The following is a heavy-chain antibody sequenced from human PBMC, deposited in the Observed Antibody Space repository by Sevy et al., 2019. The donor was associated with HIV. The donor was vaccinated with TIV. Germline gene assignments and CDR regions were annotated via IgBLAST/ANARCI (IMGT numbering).Heavy chain of an antibody. J-gene: IGHJ6*02. CDR2: FYTGDSDT. CDR1: GYSFTSYW. Sequence: GESLKIPCKGSGYSFTSYWIGWVRQMPGKGLEWMGIFYTGDSDTRFSPSFQGQVTIPADKSISTAYLQWSSLKASDTAMYYCARAGTHEEHYYYDGMDVWGQGTTVTVSS. V-gene: IGHV5-51*01. D-gene: IGHD3-10*01. CDR3: ARAGTHEEHYYYDGMDV.